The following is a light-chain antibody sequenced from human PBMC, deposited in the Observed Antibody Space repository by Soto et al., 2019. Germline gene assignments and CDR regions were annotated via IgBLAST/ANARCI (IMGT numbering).Light chain of an antibody. CDR3: QHYTNSRGT. J-gene: IGKJ1*01. CDR1: RGVSSSY. V-gene: IGKV3-20*01. Sequence: EIVLTQSPGTLSLSAGDRATLSCRASRGVSSSYLAWYQQRPGQAPRLLIYSGSSRATGIPERFSGSGSETDFALTINRLEPEDFAVYYCQHYTNSRGTFGQGTRVEIK. CDR2: SGS.